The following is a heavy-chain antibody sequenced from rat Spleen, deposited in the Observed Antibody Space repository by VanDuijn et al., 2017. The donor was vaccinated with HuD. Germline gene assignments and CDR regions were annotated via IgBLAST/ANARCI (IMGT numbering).Heavy chain of an antibody. CDR2: INSAGST. Sequence: VQLQESGPGLVKTSQSLSLTCSVTGYSITSSYRWNWIRKFPGNKLEWMGYINSAGSTNYNPSLRSRISITRDTSKNQFFLQVNSVTTEDTATFYCAKTNNPYFYIMDAWGQGASVTVSS. CDR1: GYSITSSYR. D-gene: IGHD3-4*01. J-gene: IGHJ4*01. CDR3: AKTNNPYFYIMDA. V-gene: IGHV3-3*01.